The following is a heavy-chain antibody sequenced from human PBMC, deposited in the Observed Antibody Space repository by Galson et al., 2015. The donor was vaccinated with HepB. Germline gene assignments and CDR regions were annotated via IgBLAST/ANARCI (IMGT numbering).Heavy chain of an antibody. D-gene: IGHD2-2*01. CDR3: ARAGPPGIPVPAAILDY. J-gene: IGHJ4*02. CDR1: GFTFSDFY. V-gene: IGHV3-11*01. CDR2: ISTGGSTV. Sequence: SLRLSCAASGFTFSDFYMSWIRQTPGKGLECVSYISTGGSTVYSADSVKGRFTISRDNARNSLYLQMDNLRAEDTAVYYCARAGPPGIPVPAAILDYWGQGALVTVSS.